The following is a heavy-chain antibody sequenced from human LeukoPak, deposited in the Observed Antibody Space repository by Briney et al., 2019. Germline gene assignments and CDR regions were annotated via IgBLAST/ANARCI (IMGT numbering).Heavy chain of an antibody. Sequence: GGSLRLSCAASGFPFSSYSMNWVRQAPGKGLEWVSYISASGSNIYYLDSVKGRFTVSRDNAMNSLFLQMDRPRAEDTAVYYCVRVKGTYFDFWGQGTLATVSS. CDR2: ISASGSNI. CDR1: GFPFSSYS. J-gene: IGHJ4*02. D-gene: IGHD1-1*01. V-gene: IGHV3-48*01. CDR3: VRVKGTYFDF.